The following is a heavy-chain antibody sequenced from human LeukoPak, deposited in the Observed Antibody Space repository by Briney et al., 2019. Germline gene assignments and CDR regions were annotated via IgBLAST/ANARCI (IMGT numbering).Heavy chain of an antibody. V-gene: IGHV3-66*01. CDR1: GFTVSSNY. CDR3: ARGADSSSWYYYYYMDV. Sequence: PGGSLRLSCAASGFTVSSNYMSWVRQAPGTGLEWVSVIYSGGSTYYADSVKGRFTISRDNSKNTLHLQMNSLRAEDTAVYYCARGADSSSWYYYYYMDVWGKGTTVTIPS. D-gene: IGHD6-13*01. J-gene: IGHJ6*03. CDR2: IYSGGST.